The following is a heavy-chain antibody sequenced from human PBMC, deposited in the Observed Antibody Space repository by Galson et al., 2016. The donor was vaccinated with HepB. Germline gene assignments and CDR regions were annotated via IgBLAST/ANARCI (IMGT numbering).Heavy chain of an antibody. Sequence: QSGAEVKKPGESLKISCRGSGYSSSPYWISWVRQMPGKGLEWMGIIYPVDSDTRYSPSFQGQVTISADKSISTAYLQLISLKSSDTAVYYCAMSKTVGELLTWGQGTLVTVSS. CDR2: IYPVDSDT. CDR3: AMSKTVGELLT. J-gene: IGHJ5*02. CDR1: GYSSSPYW. V-gene: IGHV5-51*01. D-gene: IGHD3-10*01.